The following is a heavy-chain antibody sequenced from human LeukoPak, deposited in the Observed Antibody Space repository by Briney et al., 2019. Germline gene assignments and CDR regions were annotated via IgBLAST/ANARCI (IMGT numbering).Heavy chain of an antibody. CDR2: IYYTGST. Sequence: PSETLSLTCTVSGGSISRDYWSWIRQPPGKGLEWIGYIYYTGSTNYNPSLNSRVTISLETSKNQFSLNLSSVTAADTAVYYCARFPVVAATHPAFDIWGQGTMVTVSS. J-gene: IGHJ3*02. CDR1: GGSISRDY. CDR3: ARFPVVAATHPAFDI. D-gene: IGHD2-15*01. V-gene: IGHV4-59*01.